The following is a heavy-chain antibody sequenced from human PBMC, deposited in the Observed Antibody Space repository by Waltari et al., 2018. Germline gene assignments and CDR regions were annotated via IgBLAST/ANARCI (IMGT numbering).Heavy chain of an antibody. V-gene: IGHV6-1*01. CDR3: ARGENSAFDI. CDR2: TDYRSKWYN. Sequence: QVQLQQSGPGLVKPSQTLSLTCPIPGDRVSSNSDAWHGIRQSPSGGLEWLGRTDYRSKWYNDYAVSVKSRITINPDTSKNQFSLQLNSVTPEDTAVYYCARGENSAFDIWGQGSMVTVSS. J-gene: IGHJ3*02. CDR1: GDRVSSNSDA.